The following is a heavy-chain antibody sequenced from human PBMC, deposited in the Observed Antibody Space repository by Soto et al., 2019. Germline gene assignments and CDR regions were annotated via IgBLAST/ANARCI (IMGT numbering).Heavy chain of an antibody. CDR2: IYSSGST. CDR3: ARRAETNGWNGFGADKYYFDF. V-gene: IGHV4-61*01. D-gene: IGHD1-1*01. Sequence: SETLSLTCSVSDGSVSSGSYYWSWIRQPPGKGLEWIGYIYSSGSTLYNPSLKSRVIISVDTSMNQFSLKLSSVTAADTAVYYCARRAETNGWNGFGADKYYFDFWGQGTLVTVSS. J-gene: IGHJ4*02. CDR1: DGSVSSGSYY.